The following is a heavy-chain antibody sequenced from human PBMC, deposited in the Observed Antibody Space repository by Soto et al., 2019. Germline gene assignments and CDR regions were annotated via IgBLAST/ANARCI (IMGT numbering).Heavy chain of an antibody. V-gene: IGHV3-30-3*01. J-gene: IGHJ6*02. D-gene: IGHD6-19*01. Sequence: TGGSLRLSCAAAGFTFSSYAMHWVRQAPGKGLEWVAVISYDGSNKYYADSVKGRFTISRDNSKNTLYLQMNSLRAEDTAVYYCAGTYSSGWYGGEGRYYYGMDVWGQGTTVTVSS. CDR3: AGTYSSGWYGGEGRYYYGMDV. CDR1: GFTFSSYA. CDR2: ISYDGSNK.